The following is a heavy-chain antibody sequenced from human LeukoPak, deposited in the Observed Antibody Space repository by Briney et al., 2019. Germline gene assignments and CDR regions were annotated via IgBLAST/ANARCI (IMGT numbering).Heavy chain of an antibody. CDR1: GFTFSSYA. V-gene: IGHV3-23*01. Sequence: GGSLRLSCAASGFTFSSYAMSWVRQAPGKGLEWVSAISGSGGSTYYADSVKGRFTISRDNSKNTLYLQMNSPRAEDTAVYYCAKVSLGYCSGGSCYYFDYWGQGTLVTVSS. D-gene: IGHD2-15*01. J-gene: IGHJ4*02. CDR2: ISGSGGST. CDR3: AKVSLGYCSGGSCYYFDY.